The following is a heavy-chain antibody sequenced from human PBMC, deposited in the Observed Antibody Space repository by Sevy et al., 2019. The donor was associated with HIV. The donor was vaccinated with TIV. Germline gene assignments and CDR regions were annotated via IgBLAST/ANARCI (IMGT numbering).Heavy chain of an antibody. D-gene: IGHD1-1*01. CDR2: IVYDGSNK. Sequence: GGSLRLSCAASGFTFSSYGMHWVRQAPGKGLEWVAFIVYDGSNKYYTDSVKGRFTISRDNSKNTLYLPMNTLRAEDTAIYYCAKSSTTGTTGVDYWGQGTLVTV. CDR3: AKSSTTGTTGVDY. V-gene: IGHV3-30*02. CDR1: GFTFSSYG. J-gene: IGHJ4*02.